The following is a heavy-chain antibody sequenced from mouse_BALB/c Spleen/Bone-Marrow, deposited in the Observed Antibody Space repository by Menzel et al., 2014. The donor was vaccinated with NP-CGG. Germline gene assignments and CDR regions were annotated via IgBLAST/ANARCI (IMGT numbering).Heavy chain of an antibody. V-gene: IGHV5-6*02. J-gene: IGHJ4*01. D-gene: IGHD4-1*01. CDR2: ISSGGGYT. Sequence: EVKLEESGGDLVEPGGSLKLSCAASGFTFSTYGMSWVRQTPDKRLEWVATISSGGGYTYYPDSVKGRFTISRDNANNTLYLQMSSLKSEDTAMYYCTRQRNWDHYAMDYWGQGTSVTVSS. CDR3: TRQRNWDHYAMDY. CDR1: GFTFSTYG.